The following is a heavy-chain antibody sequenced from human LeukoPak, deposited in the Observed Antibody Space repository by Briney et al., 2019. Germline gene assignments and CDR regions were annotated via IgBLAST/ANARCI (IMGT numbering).Heavy chain of an antibody. V-gene: IGHV4-59*08. CDR2: IYYSGST. D-gene: IGHD4-17*01. CDR1: GGSISSYY. J-gene: IGHJ6*02. Sequence: SETLSLTCTVSGGSISSYYWSWIRQPPGKGLEWIGYIYYSGSTNYNPSLKSRVTISVDTSKNQFSLKLSSVTAADTAVYYCARYKHDYGDYVADYYYGMDVWGQGTTATVSS. CDR3: ARYKHDYGDYVADYYYGMDV.